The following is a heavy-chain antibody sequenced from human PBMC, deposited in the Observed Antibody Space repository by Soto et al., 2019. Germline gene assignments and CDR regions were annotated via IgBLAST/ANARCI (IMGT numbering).Heavy chain of an antibody. Sequence: SETLSLTCTVSGGSISSSSYYWGWIRQPPGKGLEWIGSIYYSGSTYYNPSLKSRVTISVDTSKNQFSLKLGSVTAADTAVYYCASDEMGMDVWGQGTTVTVSS. CDR3: ASDEMGMDV. CDR2: IYYSGST. J-gene: IGHJ6*02. D-gene: IGHD1-26*01. CDR1: GGSISSSSYY. V-gene: IGHV4-39*01.